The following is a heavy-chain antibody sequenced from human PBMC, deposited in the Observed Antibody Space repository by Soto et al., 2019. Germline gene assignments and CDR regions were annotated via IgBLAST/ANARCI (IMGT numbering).Heavy chain of an antibody. Sequence: ASVKVSCKASGYTFTSYDINWVRQATGQGLEWMGWMNPNSGNTGYAQKFQGRVTMTRNTSISTAYMELSSLRSEDTAVYYCARAHRGEGVPAAVFYYYMDVWGKGTTVTVSS. CDR1: GYTFTSYD. V-gene: IGHV1-8*01. CDR2: MNPNSGNT. J-gene: IGHJ6*03. CDR3: ARAHRGEGVPAAVFYYYMDV. D-gene: IGHD2-2*01.